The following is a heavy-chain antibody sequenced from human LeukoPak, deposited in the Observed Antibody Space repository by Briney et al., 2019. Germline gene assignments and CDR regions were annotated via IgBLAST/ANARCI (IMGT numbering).Heavy chain of an antibody. CDR1: GFTFSSYA. Sequence: GRSLRLSCAASGFTFSSYAMHWVRQAPGKGLEWVAVISYDGSNKYYADSVKGRFTISRDNSKNTLYLQMSRLRVEDTAIYYCARDPPRGFGNAFDIWGQGTMVTVSP. CDR2: ISYDGSNK. CDR3: ARDPPRGFGNAFDI. V-gene: IGHV3-30*14. J-gene: IGHJ3*02. D-gene: IGHD2-15*01.